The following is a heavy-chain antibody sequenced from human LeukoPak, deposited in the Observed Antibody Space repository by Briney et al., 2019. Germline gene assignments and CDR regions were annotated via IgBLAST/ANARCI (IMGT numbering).Heavy chain of an antibody. V-gene: IGHV3-33*01. CDR1: GFTFSSYG. J-gene: IGHJ6*02. CDR3: ARGRDSGYPIYYYYYYGMDV. CDR2: IWYDGSNK. D-gene: IGHD5-12*01. Sequence: GRSLRLSCAASGFTFSSYGMHWVREAPGKGLEWMAVIWYDGSNKYYADSVKGRFTISRDNSKNTLYLQMNSLRAEDTAVYYCARGRDSGYPIYYYYYYGMDVWGQGTTVTVSS.